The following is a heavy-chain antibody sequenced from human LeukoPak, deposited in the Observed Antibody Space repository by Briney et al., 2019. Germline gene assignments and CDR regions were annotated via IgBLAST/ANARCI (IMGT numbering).Heavy chain of an antibody. D-gene: IGHD5-12*01. V-gene: IGHV3-7*01. J-gene: IGHJ4*02. Sequence: GGSLRLSCAASGFTFTNYWMSWVRQAPGKGLELVANIKQDRSEKYYVDSVKGRFTISRDNAKNSPYLQMNSLRAEDTAVYYCAKGLKYSGYDSTLDYWGQGTLVTVSS. CDR2: IKQDRSEK. CDR1: GFTFTNYW. CDR3: AKGLKYSGYDSTLDY.